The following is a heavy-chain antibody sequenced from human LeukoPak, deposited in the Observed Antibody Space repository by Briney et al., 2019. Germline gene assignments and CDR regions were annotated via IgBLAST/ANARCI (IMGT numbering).Heavy chain of an antibody. CDR1: GYTFTSYG. J-gene: IGHJ4*02. Sequence: ASVKVSCKASGYTFTSYGISWVRQAPGQGLEWMGWISAYNGNTNYAQKLQGRVTMTTDTSTSTAYMELRSLRSDDTAVYYCARDCTNGVCRKSLDYWGQGTLVTVSS. V-gene: IGHV1-18*01. CDR2: ISAYNGNT. CDR3: ARDCTNGVCRKSLDY. D-gene: IGHD2-8*01.